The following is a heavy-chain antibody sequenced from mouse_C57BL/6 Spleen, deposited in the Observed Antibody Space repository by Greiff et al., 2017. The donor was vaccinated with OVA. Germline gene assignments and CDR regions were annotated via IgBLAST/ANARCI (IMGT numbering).Heavy chain of an antibody. J-gene: IGHJ2*01. Sequence: VQLQQPGAELVKPGASVKISCKASGYAFSSYWMNWVKQRPGKGLEWIGQIYPGDGDTNYNGKFKGKATLTADKSSSTAYMQLSSLTSEDSAVYFCARSGGDGYYDYWGQGTTLTVSS. CDR3: ARSGGDGYYDY. D-gene: IGHD2-3*01. CDR2: IYPGDGDT. CDR1: GYAFSSYW. V-gene: IGHV1-80*01.